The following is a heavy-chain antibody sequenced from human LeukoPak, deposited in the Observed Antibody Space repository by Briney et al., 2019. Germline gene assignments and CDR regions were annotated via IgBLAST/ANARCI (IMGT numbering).Heavy chain of an antibody. D-gene: IGHD6-6*01. J-gene: IGHJ4*02. CDR3: ARTSIAARLADY. Sequence: PSETLSLTCTVSGGSISSYYWSWIRQPPGKGLEWIGYIYYSGSTNYNPSLKSRVTISVDTSKNQFSLKLSSVTAADTAVYYCARTSIAARLADYWGQGTLVTVSS. V-gene: IGHV4-59*01. CDR2: IYYSGST. CDR1: GGSISSYY.